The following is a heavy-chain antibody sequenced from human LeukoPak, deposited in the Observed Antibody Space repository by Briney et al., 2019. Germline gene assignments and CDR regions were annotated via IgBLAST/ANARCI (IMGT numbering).Heavy chain of an antibody. CDR1: GGSISSYY. V-gene: IGHV4-59*08. CDR2: IYYSGST. CDR3: ARHKGYYDFGFDP. D-gene: IGHD3-3*01. Sequence: SETLSLTCTVSGGSISSYYWNWIRQPPGKGLEWIGYIYYSGSTNYNPSLKSRVTISVDTSKSQFSLKLSSVTAADTAVYYCARHKGYYDFGFDPWGQGTLVTVSS. J-gene: IGHJ5*02.